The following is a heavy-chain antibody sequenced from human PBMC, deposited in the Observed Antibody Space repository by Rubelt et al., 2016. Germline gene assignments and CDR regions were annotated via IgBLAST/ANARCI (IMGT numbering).Heavy chain of an antibody. Sequence: QVQLQQWGAGLLKPSETLSLTCAVYGGSFSGNYWSWIRQPPGKGLEWIGEVNHSGDPNYSPYLTGRVTISMGESKKQCAWKLAYGTAPESAVYACARGAYSSGVEKYFQDWGRGTLVTVSS. CDR3: ARGAYSSGVEKYFQD. CDR2: VNHSGDP. V-gene: IGHV4-34*01. CDR1: GGSFSGNY. J-gene: IGHJ1*01. D-gene: IGHD6-19*01.